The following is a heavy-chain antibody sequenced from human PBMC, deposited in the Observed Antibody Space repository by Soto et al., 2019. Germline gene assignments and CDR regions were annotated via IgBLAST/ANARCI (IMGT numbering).Heavy chain of an antibody. Sequence: SETLSLTCAVYGGSFSGYYWSWIRQPPGKGLEWIGEINHSGSTNYNPSLKSRVTISVDTSKNQFSLKLSSVTAADTAVYYCARSGQLAPFDYWGQGTLVTVSS. CDR3: ARSGQLAPFDY. V-gene: IGHV4-34*01. CDR2: INHSGST. J-gene: IGHJ4*02. CDR1: GGSFSGYY. D-gene: IGHD6-6*01.